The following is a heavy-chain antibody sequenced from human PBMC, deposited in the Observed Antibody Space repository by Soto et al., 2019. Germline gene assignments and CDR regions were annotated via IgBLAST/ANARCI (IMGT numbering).Heavy chain of an antibody. J-gene: IGHJ4*02. CDR3: ARDRGDGYSVDY. D-gene: IGHD4-4*01. CDR2: ISGGSKTI. CDR1: GYSFSRHS. Sequence: EVQLVESGGGLVQQGGSLRLSCAASGYSFSRHSMNWVRQAPGKGLEWVSYISGGSKTITYADSVKGRFTISRDNAKNSLYLQMNSLRDEDTAVYYGARDRGDGYSVDYWGQGTLVTVSS. V-gene: IGHV3-48*02.